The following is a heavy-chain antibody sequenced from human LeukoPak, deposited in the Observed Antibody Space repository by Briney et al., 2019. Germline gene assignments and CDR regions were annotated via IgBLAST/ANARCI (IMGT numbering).Heavy chain of an antibody. CDR1: GFTFSSYA. Sequence: PGGSLRLSCAASGFTFSSYAMSWVRQAPGKGLEWVSAISGSGGSTYYADSVKGRFTISRDNAKNSLYLQMNSLRDEDTAVYYCARVPIMGWFGESHFDYWGQGTLVTVSS. CDR2: ISGSGGST. CDR3: ARVPIMGWFGESHFDY. D-gene: IGHD3-10*01. J-gene: IGHJ4*02. V-gene: IGHV3-23*01.